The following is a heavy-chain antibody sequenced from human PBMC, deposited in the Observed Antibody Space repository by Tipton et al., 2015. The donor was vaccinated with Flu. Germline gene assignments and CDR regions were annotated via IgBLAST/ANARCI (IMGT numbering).Heavy chain of an antibody. CDR3: ARVRGVLVAATGYYYGMDV. D-gene: IGHD2-15*01. J-gene: IGHJ6*02. CDR2: INPNSGGT. Sequence: QLVQSGAEVKKPGASVKVSCKASGYTFTGYYMHWVRQAPGQGLEWMGWINPNSGGTNYAQKFQGRVTMTRDTSISTAYMELSRLRSDDTAVYYCARVRGVLVAATGYYYGMDVWGQGTTVTVSS. CDR1: GYTFTGYY. V-gene: IGHV1-2*02.